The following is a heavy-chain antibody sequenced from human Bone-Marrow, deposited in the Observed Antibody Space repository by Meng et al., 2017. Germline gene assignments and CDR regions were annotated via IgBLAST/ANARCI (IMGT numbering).Heavy chain of an antibody. CDR2: ISYDGSNK. V-gene: IGHV3-30*04. Sequence: QVQLVESGGSVVQPGRSLRLSCAASGFTFSSYAMHWVRQAPGKGLEWVAVISYDGSNKYYADSVKGRFTISRDNSKNTLYLQMNSLRAEDTAVYYCARDSWFDPWGQGTLVTVSS. CDR1: GFTFSSYA. J-gene: IGHJ5*02. CDR3: ARDSWFDP.